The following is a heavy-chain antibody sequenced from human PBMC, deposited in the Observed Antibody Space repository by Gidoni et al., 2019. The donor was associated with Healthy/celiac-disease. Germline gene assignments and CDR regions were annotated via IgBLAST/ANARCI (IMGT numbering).Heavy chain of an antibody. Sequence: QVQLVESGGGVVQPGRSLRLSCAASGFTSSSYGMHWVRQAPGKGLEWVAVISYDGSNKYYADSVKGRFTISRDNSKNTLYLQMNSLRAEDTAVYYCAKDRGKQQLAPLIGYWGQGTLVTVSS. CDR2: ISYDGSNK. CDR3: AKDRGKQQLAPLIGY. CDR1: GFTSSSYG. V-gene: IGHV3-30*18. D-gene: IGHD6-13*01. J-gene: IGHJ4*02.